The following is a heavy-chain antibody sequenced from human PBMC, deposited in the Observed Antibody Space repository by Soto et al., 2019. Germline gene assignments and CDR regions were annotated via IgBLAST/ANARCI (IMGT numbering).Heavy chain of an antibody. V-gene: IGHV3-53*01. CDR2: IYSGGST. Sequence: GGSLRLSCAASGFTVSSNYMSWVRQAPGKGLEWVSVIYSGGSTYYADSVKGRFTISRDNSKNTLYLQMNSLIAEDTAVYYCARGRSAMAYFDYWGQGTLVTVSS. D-gene: IGHD5-18*01. J-gene: IGHJ4*02. CDR1: GFTVSSNY. CDR3: ARGRSAMAYFDY.